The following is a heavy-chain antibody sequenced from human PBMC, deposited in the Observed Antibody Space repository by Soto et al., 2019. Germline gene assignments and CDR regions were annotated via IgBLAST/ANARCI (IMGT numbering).Heavy chain of an antibody. J-gene: IGHJ4*02. CDR3: ARRYGYSFDY. CDR2: IYYSGST. CDR1: AGSISSYY. D-gene: IGHD1-1*01. Sequence: SETLSLTCTVSAGSISSYYWSWIRQPPGGGLEWIGYIYYSGSTNYNPSLKSRVTISVDTSKNQFSLKLSSVTAADTAVYYCARRYGYSFDYWGQGTLVTVS. V-gene: IGHV4-59*08.